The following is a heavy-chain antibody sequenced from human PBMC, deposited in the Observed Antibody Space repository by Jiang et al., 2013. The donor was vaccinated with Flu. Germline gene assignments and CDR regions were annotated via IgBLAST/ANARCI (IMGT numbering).Heavy chain of an antibody. D-gene: IGHD1-26*01. V-gene: IGHV5-51*03. Sequence: GAEVKKPGESLKISCKGSGYNFTNYWIGWVRQMPGKGLECMGIIYPGDTDIRYSPPFQGQVTMSADKSISTAYLQWSSLKASDTAMYYCARRGGTYPYFNGMDVWGQGTTVTVSS. CDR3: ARRGGTYPYFNGMDV. CDR2: IYPGDTDI. J-gene: IGHJ6*02. CDR1: GYNFTNYW.